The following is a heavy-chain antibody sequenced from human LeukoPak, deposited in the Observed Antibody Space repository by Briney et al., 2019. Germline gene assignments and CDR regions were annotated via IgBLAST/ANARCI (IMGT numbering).Heavy chain of an antibody. V-gene: IGHV4-59*08. CDR1: GVSISSYY. J-gene: IGHJ3*02. CDR2: IYYSGST. Sequence: SETLSLTCTVSGVSISSYYWSWIRQPPGKGLEWIGYIYYSGSTNYNPSLKSRVTISVDTSKNQFSLKLSSVTAADTAVYYCARQGLRGTTFDIWGQGTMVTVSS. CDR3: ARQGLRGTTFDI. D-gene: IGHD4-17*01.